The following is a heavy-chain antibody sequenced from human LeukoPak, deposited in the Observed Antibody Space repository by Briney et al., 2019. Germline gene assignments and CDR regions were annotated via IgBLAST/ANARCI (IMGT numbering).Heavy chain of an antibody. D-gene: IGHD3-22*01. CDR1: GFTVSSNY. CDR3: ARGYDSSGYYPDY. J-gene: IGHJ4*02. V-gene: IGHV3-48*01. Sequence: GGSLRLSCAASGFTVSSNYMNWVRQAPGEGLEWVSYITSSSSTIYYADSVKGRFTISRDNAKNSLYLQMNSLRAEDTAVYYCARGYDSSGYYPDYWGQGTLVTVSS. CDR2: ITSSSSTI.